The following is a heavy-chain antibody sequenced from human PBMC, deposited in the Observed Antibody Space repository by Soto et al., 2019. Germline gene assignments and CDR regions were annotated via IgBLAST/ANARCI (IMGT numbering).Heavy chain of an antibody. CDR3: WKGGGGGDSLAY. J-gene: IGHJ4*02. Sequence: QVQLVESGGGVVQPGRSLRLSCAASGFTFSSYGMHWVRQAPGKGLEWVAVISYDGSNKYYADSVKGRFTISRDNSKNTLYLQRNGLRAGDRAVYYGWKGGGGGDSLAYWGQGPLVPVS. V-gene: IGHV3-30*18. CDR1: GFTFSSYG. CDR2: ISYDGSNK. D-gene: IGHD2-21*02.